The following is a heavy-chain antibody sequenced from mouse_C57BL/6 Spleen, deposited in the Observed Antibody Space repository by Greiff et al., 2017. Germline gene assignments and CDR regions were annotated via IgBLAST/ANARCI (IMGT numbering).Heavy chain of an antibody. CDR3: ASSLDYDYDGCDMGY. J-gene: IGHJ4*01. V-gene: IGHV1-39*01. Sequence: VQLQHSGPELVKPGPSVKISCKASGYSFTDYNINWVKQSNGKSLEWIGVINPNYGTPIYNQKFKGKSTLTVDQSSSTAYLQLNSLTSADSAIYNCASSLDYDYDGCDMGYWGQGTSVTVSS. D-gene: IGHD2-4*01. CDR1: GYSFTDYN. CDR2: INPNYGTP.